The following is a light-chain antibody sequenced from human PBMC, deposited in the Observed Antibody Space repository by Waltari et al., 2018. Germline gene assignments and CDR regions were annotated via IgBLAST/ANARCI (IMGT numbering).Light chain of an antibody. J-gene: IGLJ1*01. CDR3: SSYTSSTTYV. V-gene: IGLV2-14*01. CDR2: EVT. Sequence: QSALTQPASVSGSPGQSITISCTGTSSDVGGYNAVSWYQQYPGKAPKLMIYEVTYRPSGVSNRFSGSKSGNTASLTISGLQAEDEADYYCSSYTSSTTYVFGTGTKVTVL. CDR1: SSDVGGYNA.